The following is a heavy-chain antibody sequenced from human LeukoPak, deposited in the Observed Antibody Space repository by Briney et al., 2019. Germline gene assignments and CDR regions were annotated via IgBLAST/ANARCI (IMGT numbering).Heavy chain of an antibody. CDR1: GFTFSSYD. J-gene: IGHJ4*02. Sequence: GGSLRLSCAASGFTFSSYDMHWVRQAPGKGLEWVAVIWYDGSNKYYADSVKGRFTISRDNSKNTLYLQMNSLRAEDTAVYYCARTPGSTSCLDYWGQGTLVTVSS. V-gene: IGHV3-33*01. D-gene: IGHD2-2*01. CDR3: ARTPGSTSCLDY. CDR2: IWYDGSNK.